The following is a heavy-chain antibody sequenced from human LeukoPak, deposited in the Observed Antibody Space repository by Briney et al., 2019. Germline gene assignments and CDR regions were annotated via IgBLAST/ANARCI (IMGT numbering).Heavy chain of an antibody. CDR3: AKEQQLVLAYYFDY. CDR2: IKQDGSEK. D-gene: IGHD6-13*01. V-gene: IGHV3-7*01. Sequence: GGSLRLSCAASGFTFSSYWMSWVRQAPGKGLEWVANIKQDGSEKYYVDSVKGRFTISRDNAKNSLYLQMNSLRAEDTAVYYCAKEQQLVLAYYFDYWGQGTLVTVSS. J-gene: IGHJ4*02. CDR1: GFTFSSYW.